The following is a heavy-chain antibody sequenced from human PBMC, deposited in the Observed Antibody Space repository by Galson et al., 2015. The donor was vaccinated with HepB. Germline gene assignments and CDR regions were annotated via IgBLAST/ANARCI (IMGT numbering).Heavy chain of an antibody. CDR1: GFTFSNAW. J-gene: IGHJ2*01. CDR2: IKSKTDGGTT. Sequence: SLRLSCAASGFTFSNAWMSWVRQAPGKGLEWVGRIKSKTDGGTTDYAAPVKGRFTISRDDSKNTLYLPMNSLTTEDTAMYYCTTDKPTHLVYDYGYYDYWYIDLGGRGTLVTVSS. D-gene: IGHD4-17*01. V-gene: IGHV3-15*01. CDR3: TTDKPTHLVYDYGYYDYWYIDL.